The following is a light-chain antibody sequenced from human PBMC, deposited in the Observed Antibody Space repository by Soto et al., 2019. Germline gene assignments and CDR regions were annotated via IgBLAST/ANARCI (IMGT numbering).Light chain of an antibody. V-gene: IGKV1-27*01. J-gene: IGKJ1*01. CDR2: AAS. Sequence: DFQMTQSPSSLSSSIGDTVTLTSRASQGFTNYLAWYQQKPGKAPKLLIYAASTLQSGVPPRFSGSGSGTHFTLAISSLQPEDSATYYCLQDINYPWTFGQGTKVDI. CDR3: LQDINYPWT. CDR1: QGFTNY.